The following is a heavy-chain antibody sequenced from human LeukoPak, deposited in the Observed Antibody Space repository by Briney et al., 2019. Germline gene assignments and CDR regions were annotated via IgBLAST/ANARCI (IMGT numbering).Heavy chain of an antibody. D-gene: IGHD1-26*01. CDR1: GFTFSSYA. CDR2: ISGSGGST. J-gene: IGHJ4*02. Sequence: GGSLRLSCAASGFTFSSYAMSWVRQAPGKGLEWVSAISGSGGSTYYADSVKGRFTISRDNSKNTLYLQMNSLRAQDTAVYYCAKDPAGVWELLFDYWGQGTLVTVSS. CDR3: AKDPAGVWELLFDY. V-gene: IGHV3-23*01.